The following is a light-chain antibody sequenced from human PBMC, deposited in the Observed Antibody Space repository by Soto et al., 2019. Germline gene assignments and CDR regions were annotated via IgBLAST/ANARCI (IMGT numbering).Light chain of an antibody. CDR3: QQTYSTPNT. CDR2: GAS. Sequence: DIQMTQSPSSLSASVGDRVTITCRASQSISSYLNWYQQKPGKAPQLLIYGASSLQSGVPSRFSGSGSGTDYTLTISSLQPEDFTTYYCQQTYSTPNTFGGGTKVEIK. V-gene: IGKV1-39*01. CDR1: QSISSY. J-gene: IGKJ4*01.